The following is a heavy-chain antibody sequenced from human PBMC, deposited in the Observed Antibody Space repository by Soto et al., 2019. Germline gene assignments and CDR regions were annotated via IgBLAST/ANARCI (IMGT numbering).Heavy chain of an antibody. CDR2: IYYSGST. CDR3: ARDRDIVVVPAATGRPYYYGMDV. V-gene: IGHV4-31*03. J-gene: IGHJ6*02. CDR1: GGSISSGGYY. D-gene: IGHD2-2*01. Sequence: SETLSLTCTASGGSISSGGYYWSWIRQHPGKGLEWIGYIYYSGSTYYNPSLKSRVTISVGTSKNQFSLKLSSVTAADTAVYYCARDRDIVVVPAATGRPYYYGMDVWGQGTTVTVSS.